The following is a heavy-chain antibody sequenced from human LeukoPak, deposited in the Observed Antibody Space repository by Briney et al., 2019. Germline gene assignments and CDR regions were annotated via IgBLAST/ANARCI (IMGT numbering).Heavy chain of an antibody. J-gene: IGHJ3*02. Sequence: ASVKVSCKASGYTFTSYDINWVRQATGQGLEWMGWMNPNSGNTGYAQKFQGRVTMTRNTSISTAYMELSSLRSEDTAVYYCARGGDYYDSDAFDIWGQGTMVTVSS. CDR1: GYTFTSYD. CDR2: MNPNSGNT. CDR3: ARGGDYYDSDAFDI. D-gene: IGHD3-22*01. V-gene: IGHV1-8*01.